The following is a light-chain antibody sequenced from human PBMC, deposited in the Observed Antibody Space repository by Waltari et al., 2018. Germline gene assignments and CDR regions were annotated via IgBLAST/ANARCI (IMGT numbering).Light chain of an antibody. V-gene: IGKV3-20*01. CDR3: QQYDISPLT. J-gene: IGKJ4*01. CDR1: QTVRTTY. CDR2: GAS. Sequence: EIALTQSPGTLPLSPGERTTLSCRASQTVRTTYLAWYQQKPGQPPTLLIYGASSRATGLPDRCSGSGSGTDFSLTISSLEAEDVAVYYCQQYDISPLTFGGGTRVEIK.